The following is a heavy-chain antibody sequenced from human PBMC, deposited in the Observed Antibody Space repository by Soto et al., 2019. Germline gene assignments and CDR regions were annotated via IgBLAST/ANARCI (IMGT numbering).Heavy chain of an antibody. CDR3: ASGRYYFDY. CDR2: IYYSGST. J-gene: IGHJ4*02. Sequence: SETLSLTCTVSGGSISSYYWSWIRQPPGKGLEWIGYIYYSGSTNYNPSLKSRVTISVDTSKNQFSLKLSSVTAADTAVYYCASGRYYFDYWGQGTLVTVSS. V-gene: IGHV4-59*01. D-gene: IGHD1-1*01. CDR1: GGSISSYY.